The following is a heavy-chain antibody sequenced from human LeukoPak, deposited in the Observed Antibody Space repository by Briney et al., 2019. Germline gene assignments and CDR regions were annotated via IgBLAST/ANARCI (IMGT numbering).Heavy chain of an antibody. V-gene: IGHV3-21*06. Sequence: GGSLRLSCAASGFSFSTYSMNWVRQAPGKGLQWVSSMSSTSNDIFYADSLKGRFTISRDDAKNSLYLQMNSLRAEDTAVYYCARVGYYDFWSGKNYMDVWGKGTTVTVSS. J-gene: IGHJ6*03. CDR1: GFSFSTYS. CDR2: MSSTSNDI. D-gene: IGHD3-3*01. CDR3: ARVGYYDFWSGKNYMDV.